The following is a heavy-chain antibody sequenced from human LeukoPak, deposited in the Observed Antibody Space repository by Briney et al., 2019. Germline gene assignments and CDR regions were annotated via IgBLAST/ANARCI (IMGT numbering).Heavy chain of an antibody. CDR2: IWYDGSNK. Sequence: GGSLRLSCAASGFTFSSYGMHWVRQAPGKGLEWVAVIWYDGSNKYYADSVKGRFTISRDTSKNTLYLQMNSLRAEDTAVYYCARDSRLITMVRGVIPDYYYYYGMDVWGQGTTVTVSS. CDR3: ARDSRLITMVRGVIPDYYYYYGMDV. D-gene: IGHD3-10*01. V-gene: IGHV3-33*01. CDR1: GFTFSSYG. J-gene: IGHJ6*02.